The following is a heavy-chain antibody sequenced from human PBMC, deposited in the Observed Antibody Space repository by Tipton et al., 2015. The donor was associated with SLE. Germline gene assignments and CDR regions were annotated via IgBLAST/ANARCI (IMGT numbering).Heavy chain of an antibody. V-gene: IGHV4-34*01. Sequence: TLSLTCAVYGGSFSGYYWSWIRQPPGKGLEWIGLIYHSGSTYYNPSLKSRVTISVDTSKNQFSLKLSSVTAADTAVYYCARGESWPEYFQHWGQGTLVTVSS. D-gene: IGHD6-13*01. J-gene: IGHJ1*01. CDR1: GGSFSGYY. CDR3: ARGESWPEYFQH. CDR2: IYHSGST.